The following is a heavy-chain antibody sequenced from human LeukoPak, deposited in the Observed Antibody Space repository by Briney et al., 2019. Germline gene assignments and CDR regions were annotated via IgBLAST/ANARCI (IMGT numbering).Heavy chain of an antibody. J-gene: IGHJ4*02. CDR1: GGSFSGYY. CDR3: ARGPYYDFWSGYPSHYFDY. CDR2: INHSGST. Sequence: SSETLSLTCAVYGGSFSGYYWSWIRQPPGKGLEWIGEINHSGSTNYNPSLKSRVTISVDTSKNQFSLKPSSVTAADTAVYYCARGPYYDFWSGYPSHYFDYWGQGTLVTVSS. D-gene: IGHD3-3*01. V-gene: IGHV4-34*01.